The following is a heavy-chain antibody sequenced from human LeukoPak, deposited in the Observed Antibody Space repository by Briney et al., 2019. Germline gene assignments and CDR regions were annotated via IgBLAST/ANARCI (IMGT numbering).Heavy chain of an antibody. J-gene: IGHJ4*02. CDR2: IYSSGST. D-gene: IGHD6-13*01. CDR3: ARAHTSSWYMDY. Sequence: PSETLSLTCSVSGGXISSYYCSWIRQPPGKGLEWIGYIYSSGSTNYNPSLKSRVTISLDTSENQLSLKLSSVTAADTAVYYCARAHTSSWYMDYWGQGTLVTVSS. V-gene: IGHV4-59*01. CDR1: GGXISSYY.